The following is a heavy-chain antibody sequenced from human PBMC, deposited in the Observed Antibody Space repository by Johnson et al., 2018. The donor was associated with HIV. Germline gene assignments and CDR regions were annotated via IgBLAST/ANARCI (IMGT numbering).Heavy chain of an antibody. J-gene: IGHJ3*02. CDR2: LSGSGNTI. Sequence: QVQLVESGGGLVQPGGSLRLSCAASGFIFSDYYMRWIRQAPGTGLEWVSYLSGSGNTIYSADSVKGRFTISRDNAQNSRYRQRNSLRAEDTAFNYCARGGVGDVFDIWGQGTMVTVSS. V-gene: IGHV3-11*04. CDR3: ARGGVGDVFDI. D-gene: IGHD1-26*01. CDR1: GFIFSDYY.